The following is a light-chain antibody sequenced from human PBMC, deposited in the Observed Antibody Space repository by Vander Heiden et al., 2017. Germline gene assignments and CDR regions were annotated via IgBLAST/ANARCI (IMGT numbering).Light chain of an antibody. V-gene: IGLV6-57*01. J-gene: IGLJ2*01. CDR3: QSYDSSNVV. Sequence: NFMLTPPHSVSESPGKTVTISCTRSSGSIASNYVQWYQQRPGSSPTTVIYEDNQRPSGVPDRFSGLKTEDEADYYCQSYDSSNVVFGGGTKLTVL. CDR1: SGSIASNY. CDR2: EDN.